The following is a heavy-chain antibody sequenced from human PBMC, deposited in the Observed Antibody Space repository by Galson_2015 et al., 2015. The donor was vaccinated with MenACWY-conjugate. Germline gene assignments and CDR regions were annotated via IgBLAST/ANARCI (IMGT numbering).Heavy chain of an antibody. D-gene: IGHD2-21*01. V-gene: IGHV1-69*13. CDR1: RGTLRRFA. Sequence: SVKVSCKAPRGTLRRFAISWVRQAPGQGLEWMGGVIPVFETTTYAPKFQGRVSITADESTSMAYMDMRSLRADDTAMYYCVRGSLSIVTTDHHYYMDVWGTGTTVTVSS. CDR2: VIPVFETT. CDR3: VRGSLSIVTTDHHYYMDV. J-gene: IGHJ6*03.